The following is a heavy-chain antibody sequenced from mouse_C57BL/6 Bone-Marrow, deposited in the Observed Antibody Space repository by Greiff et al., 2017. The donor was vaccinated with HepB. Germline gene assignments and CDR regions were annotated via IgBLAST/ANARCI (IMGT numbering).Heavy chain of an antibody. D-gene: IGHD1-1*01. CDR3: ARDGYYYGSSPNV. Sequence: LQQSGGGLVQPGGSLKLSCAASGFTFSDYYMYWVRQTPEKRLEWVAYISNGGGSTYYPDTVKGRFTISRDNAKNTLYLQMSRLKSEDTAMYYCARDGYYYGSSPNVWGTGTTVTVSS. CDR1: GFTFSDYY. V-gene: IGHV5-12*01. J-gene: IGHJ1*03. CDR2: ISNGGGST.